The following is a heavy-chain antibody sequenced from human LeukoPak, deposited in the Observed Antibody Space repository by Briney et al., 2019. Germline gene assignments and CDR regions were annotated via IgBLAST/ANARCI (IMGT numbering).Heavy chain of an antibody. CDR2: ISGSGGGT. Sequence: GGSLRLSCAASGFTFSSYAMSWVRQAPEKGLEWVSTISGSGGGTYYADSVKGRFTISRDDSKNTLYLQMNSLRAEDTAVYYCVRQSLYCTTTTCNGYFDYWGQGTLVTVSS. D-gene: IGHD2-2*01. CDR1: GFTFSSYA. CDR3: VRQSLYCTTTTCNGYFDY. J-gene: IGHJ4*02. V-gene: IGHV3-23*01.